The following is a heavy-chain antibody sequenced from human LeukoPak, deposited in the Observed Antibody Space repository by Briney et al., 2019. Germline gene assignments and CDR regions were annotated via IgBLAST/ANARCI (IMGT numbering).Heavy chain of an antibody. CDR3: ARVWVIGHSGYQVNDAFDI. Sequence: SETLSLTCTVSGGSISSGDYYWSWIRQPPGKGLEWIGYIYYSGSTYYNPSLKSRVTISVDTSKNQFSLKLSSVTAADTAVYYCARVWVIGHSGYQVNDAFDIWGQGTMVTVSS. V-gene: IGHV4-30-4*01. CDR1: GGSISSGDYY. CDR2: IYYSGST. D-gene: IGHD5-12*01. J-gene: IGHJ3*02.